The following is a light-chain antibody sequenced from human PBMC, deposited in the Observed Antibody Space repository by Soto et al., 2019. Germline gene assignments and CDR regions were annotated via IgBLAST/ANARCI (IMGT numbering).Light chain of an antibody. J-gene: IGKJ4*01. CDR1: QSVGSY. V-gene: IGKV3-11*01. CDR2: DTS. Sequence: IVLTQSPVTLSLSPGARATLSCRASQSVGSYLAWYQQKAGQAPRLLIYDTSNRATGIPARFSGSGSGTDFTLTISSLEPEDFAVYYCQPRSKWPLTFGGGTKVDIK. CDR3: QPRSKWPLT.